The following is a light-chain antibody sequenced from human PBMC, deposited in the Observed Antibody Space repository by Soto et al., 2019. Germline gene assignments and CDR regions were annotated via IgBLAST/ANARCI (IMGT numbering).Light chain of an antibody. Sequence: ILLAHSPGTLSLSPWERATLSCMASQSVSSSYLACYQQKPGQAPSLLLHSASSRATDSADRFSGSGSGTDFSLTISSLEPQDDAVDYCQQHGSYRRRITFGQGTRLEIK. V-gene: IGKV3-20*01. CDR2: SAS. J-gene: IGKJ5*01. CDR3: QQHGSYRRRIT. CDR1: QSVSSSY.